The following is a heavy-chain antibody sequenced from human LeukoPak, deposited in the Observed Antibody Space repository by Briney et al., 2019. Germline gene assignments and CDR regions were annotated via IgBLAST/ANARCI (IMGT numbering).Heavy chain of an antibody. CDR2: ISGSGGTT. J-gene: IGHJ4*02. V-gene: IGHV3-23*01. CDR3: AKGPYSSSWYDY. D-gene: IGHD6-13*01. CDR1: GFSFSNYW. Sequence: GGSLRLSCAASGFSFSNYWMSWVRQAPGKGLEWVSGISGSGGTTFSADSVKGRFTISRDNSKDTLYLQMNSLRAEDTAVYYCAKGPYSSSWYDYWGQGTLVTVSS.